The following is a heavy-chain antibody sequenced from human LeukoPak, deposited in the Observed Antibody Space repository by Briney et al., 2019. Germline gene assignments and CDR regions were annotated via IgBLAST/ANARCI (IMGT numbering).Heavy chain of an antibody. V-gene: IGHV3-66*01. Sequence: PGGSLRLSCAASGFTVSSNYMSWVRQAPGKGLERVSVIYSGGSTYYADSVKGRFTISRDNSKNTLYLQMNSLRAEDTAVYYCARDGGNNWNYHYYYYGMDVWGQGTTVTVSS. CDR1: GFTVSSNY. CDR2: IYSGGST. CDR3: ARDGGNNWNYHYYYYGMDV. D-gene: IGHD1-7*01. J-gene: IGHJ6*02.